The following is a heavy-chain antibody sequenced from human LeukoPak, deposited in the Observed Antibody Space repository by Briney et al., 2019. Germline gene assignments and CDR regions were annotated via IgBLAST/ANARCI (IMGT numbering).Heavy chain of an antibody. CDR1: GFTFSSYA. J-gene: IGHJ6*04. Sequence: GGSLRLSCAASGFTFSSYATSWVRQSPGKGLESVLATSGSGGSTYYADSVKGRFTISRDNSKNTLYLQMNSLRAEDTAVYFCARGAIFGAGRVLDVWAKGARSSSPQ. CDR3: ARGAIFGAGRVLDV. V-gene: IGHV3-23*01. D-gene: IGHD3-3*01. CDR2: TSGSGGST.